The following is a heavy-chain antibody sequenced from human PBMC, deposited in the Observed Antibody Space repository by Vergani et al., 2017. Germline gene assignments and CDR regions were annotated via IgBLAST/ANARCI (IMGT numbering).Heavy chain of an antibody. CDR3: ARDLGSGYDFPAAY. Sequence: QVQLVQSGAEVKKPGSSVKVSCKASGGTFSSYAISWVRQAPGQGLEWMGGISAYNGNSNYAQKLQGRVTMTTDTSTSTAYMELRSLRSDDTAVYYCARDLGSGYDFPAAYWGQGTLVTVSS. CDR1: GGTFSSYA. V-gene: IGHV1-18*01. D-gene: IGHD5-12*01. CDR2: ISAYNGNS. J-gene: IGHJ4*02.